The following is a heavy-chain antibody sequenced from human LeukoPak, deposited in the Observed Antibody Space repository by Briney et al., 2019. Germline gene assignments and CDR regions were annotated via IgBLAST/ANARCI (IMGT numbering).Heavy chain of an antibody. J-gene: IGHJ4*02. CDR3: ARAQTGSTYGYRY. Sequence: GGSLRLSCAASGFTFSNYNINWVRQAPGKGLEWVSYISTTSSTIYYADSVKGRFTISRDNAKNSLYLQMDSLRVEDTAVYYCARAQTGSTYGYRYWGQGTLATVSS. CDR2: ISTTSSTI. CDR1: GFTFSNYN. V-gene: IGHV3-48*01. D-gene: IGHD5-18*01.